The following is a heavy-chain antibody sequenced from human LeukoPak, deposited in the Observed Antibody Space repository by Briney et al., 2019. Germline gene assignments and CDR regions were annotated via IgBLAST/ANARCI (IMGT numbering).Heavy chain of an antibody. CDR1: GFTFSSFA. V-gene: IGHV3-23*01. D-gene: IGHD4-11*01. CDR2: ISGSGHSA. Sequence: GGSLRLSCAASGFTFSSFAMSWVRQAPGKGLEWVSGISGSGHSAYYADSVKGRFTISRDNSKNTLYLQMNSLRAEDTAVYYCARDSVYYFDYWGQGTLVTVSS. J-gene: IGHJ4*02. CDR3: ARDSVYYFDY.